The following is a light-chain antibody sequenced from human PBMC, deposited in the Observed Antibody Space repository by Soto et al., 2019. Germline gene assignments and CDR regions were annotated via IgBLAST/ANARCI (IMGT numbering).Light chain of an antibody. Sequence: ELVMTRSPATLSVSPGERATFSCRTSQSVSSNLAWYQQKPGQAPRLLLYGASIRATGIPARFSGSGSGTEFTLTISSLQSEDFAVYYGQQYNNWPPITFGQGTRLEI. CDR1: QSVSSN. CDR3: QQYNNWPPIT. V-gene: IGKV3-15*01. CDR2: GAS. J-gene: IGKJ5*01.